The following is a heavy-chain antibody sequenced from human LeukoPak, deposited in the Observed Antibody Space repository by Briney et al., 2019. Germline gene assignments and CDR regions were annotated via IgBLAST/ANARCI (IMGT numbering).Heavy chain of an antibody. Sequence: ASVKVSCKASGYTFSDYYMHWVRQAPGQGLEWMGWIDCNSGGTNYAQKFQGRVTMTRDTSLSTVYMELSSLRSDDTALYYCARRNTVVVAAQEEYGDHWFHWGQGTMVTVSS. D-gene: IGHD2-2*01. CDR1: GYTFSDYY. CDR3: ARRNTVVVAAQEEYGDHWFH. V-gene: IGHV1-2*02. CDR2: IDCNSGGT. J-gene: IGHJ3*01.